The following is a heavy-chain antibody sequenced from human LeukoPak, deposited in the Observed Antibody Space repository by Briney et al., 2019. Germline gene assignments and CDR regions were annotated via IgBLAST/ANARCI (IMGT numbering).Heavy chain of an antibody. CDR3: ARASRISWFDP. CDR2: IYHSGST. V-gene: IGHV4-30-2*01. J-gene: IGHJ5*02. Sequence: KSSETLSLTCAVSGGSISSGGYSWSWIRQPPGKGLEWIGYIYHSGSTYYNPSLKSRVTISVDRSKSQFSLKLSSVTAADTAVYYCARASRISWFDPWGQGTLVTVSS. CDR1: GGSISSGGYS. D-gene: IGHD2-15*01.